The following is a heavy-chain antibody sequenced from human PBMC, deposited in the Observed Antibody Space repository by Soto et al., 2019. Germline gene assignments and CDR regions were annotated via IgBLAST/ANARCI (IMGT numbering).Heavy chain of an antibody. CDR1: GFTFSSYE. CDR2: ISSSGSTI. CDR3: ARDLESSGWAYYFDY. D-gene: IGHD6-19*01. J-gene: IGHJ4*02. V-gene: IGHV3-48*03. Sequence: VQLVESGGGLVQPGGSLRLSCAASGFTFSSYEMNWVRQAPGKGLEWVSYISSSGSTIYYADSVKGRFTISRDNAKNSLYLQMNSLRAEDTAVYYCARDLESSGWAYYFDYWGQGTLVTVSS.